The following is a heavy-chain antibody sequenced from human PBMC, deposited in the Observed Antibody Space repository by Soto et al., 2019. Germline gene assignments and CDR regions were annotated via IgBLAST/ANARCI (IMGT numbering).Heavy chain of an antibody. V-gene: IGHV3-21*01. Sequence: EVQLVESGGGLVKPGGSLRLSCAASGFTFSSYSMNWVRQAPGKGLEWVSSISSSSSYIYYADSVKGRFTISRDNAKNSLYLQMNSLRAEDTAVYYCAREVHSSSSSDYWGQGTLVTVSS. D-gene: IGHD6-6*01. J-gene: IGHJ4*02. CDR3: AREVHSSSSSDY. CDR1: GFTFSSYS. CDR2: ISSSSSYI.